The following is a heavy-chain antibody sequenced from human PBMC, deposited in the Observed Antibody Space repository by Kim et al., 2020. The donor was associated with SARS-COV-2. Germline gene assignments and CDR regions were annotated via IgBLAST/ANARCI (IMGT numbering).Heavy chain of an antibody. CDR1: GGSIGTNADY. CDR3: ASSGIFVPFDS. CDR2: ISYSGGT. Sequence: SETLSLTCTVSGGSIGTNADYWSWIRQHPGKGLEWIGYISYSGGTFYNPSLKSRVSISADTSENHFSLRLTSVSAADTALYFCASSGIFVPFDSWGQGIL. D-gene: IGHD3-3*01. J-gene: IGHJ4*02. V-gene: IGHV4-31*03.